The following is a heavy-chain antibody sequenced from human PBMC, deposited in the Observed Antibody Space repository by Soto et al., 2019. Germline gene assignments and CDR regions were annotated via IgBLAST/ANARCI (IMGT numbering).Heavy chain of an antibody. V-gene: IGHV3-53*01. CDR1: GLEVSYNY. CDR3: ARDKTQGAGWFDP. CDR2: LYNSETT. J-gene: IGHJ5*02. Sequence: GGSLRLSCAASGLEVSYNYMNWVRQAPGKGLEWVSVLYNSETTYYAESVKGRFTISRDTVKNTVYLEMNNLRVDDTAVYYYARDKTQGAGWFDPWGRGTLVTVSS.